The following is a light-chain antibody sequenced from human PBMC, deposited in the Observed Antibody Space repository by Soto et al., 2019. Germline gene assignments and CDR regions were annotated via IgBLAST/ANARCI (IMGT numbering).Light chain of an antibody. J-gene: IGLJ1*01. CDR1: SSDVGGYNY. CDR2: DVS. Sequence: QSVLTQPASVSGSPGQSITISCTGTSSDVGGYNYVSWYQQHPGKGPKLMIYDVSNRPSGGSNRFSGSKSGNTASLTISGLQAEDEADYYCSSYTSSSTLDVGTGTKVTVL. V-gene: IGLV2-14*01. CDR3: SSYTSSSTLD.